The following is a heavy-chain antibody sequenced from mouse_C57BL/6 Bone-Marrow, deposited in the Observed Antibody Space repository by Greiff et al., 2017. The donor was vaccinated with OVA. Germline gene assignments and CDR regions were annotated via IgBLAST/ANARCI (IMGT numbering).Heavy chain of an antibody. J-gene: IGHJ2*01. D-gene: IGHD2-3*01. CDR1: GYTFTSYW. CDR3: APDGYYVWY. Sequence: QVQLQQPGAELVKPGASVKMSCKASGYTFTSYWINWVKQRPGQGLEWIGDIYPGSGSTNYNEKFKSKATLTVDTSTSTAYMQLSSLTSEDAAVYYCAPDGYYVWYWGQGTTLTVSS. CDR2: IYPGSGST. V-gene: IGHV1-55*01.